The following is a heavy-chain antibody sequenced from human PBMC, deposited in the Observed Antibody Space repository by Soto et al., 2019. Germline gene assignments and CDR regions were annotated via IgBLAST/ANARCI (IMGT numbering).Heavy chain of an antibody. Sequence: ASVKVSCKASGGTFSSYAISWVRQAPGQGLEWMGGIIPIFGAANYAQKFQGRVTITADESTSTAYMELSSLRSEDTAVYYCARDRSVGAEPGSHWFDTWGQGTRATVSA. D-gene: IGHD6-13*01. CDR3: ARDRSVGAEPGSHWFDT. V-gene: IGHV1-69*01. J-gene: IGHJ5*02. CDR1: GGTFSSYA. CDR2: IIPIFGAA.